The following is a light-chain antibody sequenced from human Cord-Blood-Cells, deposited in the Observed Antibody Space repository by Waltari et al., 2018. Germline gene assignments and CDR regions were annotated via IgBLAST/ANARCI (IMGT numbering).Light chain of an antibody. CDR1: QDISNY. CDR3: QQYDNLYT. J-gene: IGKJ2*01. V-gene: IGKV1-33*01. Sequence: DMQMTPSPSSLSASVGDSVSITCHESQDISNYLNWYQQKPGKAPKLLIYDASNLETGVPSRFSGSGSGTDFHFTISSVQPEDIATYYCQQYDNLYTFGQGTKLEIK. CDR2: DAS.